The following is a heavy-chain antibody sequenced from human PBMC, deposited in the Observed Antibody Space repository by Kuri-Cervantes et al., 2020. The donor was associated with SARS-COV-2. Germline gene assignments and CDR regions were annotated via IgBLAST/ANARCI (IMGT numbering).Heavy chain of an antibody. V-gene: IGHV4-31*11. J-gene: IGHJ5*02. D-gene: IGHD3-3*01. CDR1: GGSTSSGGYY. CDR2: IYYSGST. Sequence: LRPSCAVFGGSTSSGGYYWSWIRQHRGKGLEWLGYIYYSGSTYYNPSLKTRVNISVDTSKNQFSLRLSSVTDADTAVYYCARQRMRCITIFGGVITKNWFDPWGKGTLVTVSS. CDR3: ARQRMRCITIFGGVITKNWFDP.